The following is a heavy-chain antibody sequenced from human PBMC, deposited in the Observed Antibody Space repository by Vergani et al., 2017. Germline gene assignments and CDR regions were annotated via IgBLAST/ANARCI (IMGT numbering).Heavy chain of an antibody. CDR2: ISSSGSTI. V-gene: IGHV3-48*03. CDR3: AKLGAYRPLYAFKDY. CDR1: GFTFSSYE. Sequence: EVQLVESGGGLVQPGGSLRLSCAASGFTFSSYEMNWVRQAPGKGLEWVSYISSSGSTIYYADSVKGRFTISRDNSKNTLYLQMNSLRAEDTAVYYCAKLGAYRPLYAFKDYWGQGTLVTVSS. D-gene: IGHD2-8*01. J-gene: IGHJ4*02.